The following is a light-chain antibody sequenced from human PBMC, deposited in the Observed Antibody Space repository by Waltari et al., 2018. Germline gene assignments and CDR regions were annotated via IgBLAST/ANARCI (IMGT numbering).Light chain of an antibody. CDR1: SSYVGFYNY. CDR3: NSYAGSSSWV. CDR2: DVS. J-gene: IGLJ3*02. Sequence: QSALTQPASVSGSPGQSITISCTGTSSYVGFYNYVSWYQQHPGKALKLIIYDVSERPSGVSDRFSGSKSGNTASLTISGLQAEDEADYYCNSYAGSSSWVFGGGTKLTVL. V-gene: IGLV2-14*01.